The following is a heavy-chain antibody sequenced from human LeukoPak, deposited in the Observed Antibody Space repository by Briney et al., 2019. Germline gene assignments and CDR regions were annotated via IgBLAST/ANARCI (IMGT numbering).Heavy chain of an antibody. Sequence: PSETLSLTCAVYGGSFSGYYWSWIRQPPGKGLEWIGEINHSGSTNCNPSLKSRVTISVDTSKNQFSLKLSSVTAADTAVYYCARDTSGYSSSWKYWGQGTLVTVSS. CDR2: INHSGST. V-gene: IGHV4-34*01. J-gene: IGHJ4*02. D-gene: IGHD6-13*01. CDR3: ARDTSGYSSSWKY. CDR1: GGSFSGYY.